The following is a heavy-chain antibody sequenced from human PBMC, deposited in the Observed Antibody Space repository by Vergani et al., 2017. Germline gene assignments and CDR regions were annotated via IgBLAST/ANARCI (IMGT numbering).Heavy chain of an antibody. CDR3: ARGVLDSKYRHNWFGP. D-gene: IGHD3/OR15-3a*01. J-gene: IGHJ5*02. Sequence: QEQLVQSGAEVRKPGASVKVSCKASGYNFTSFDINWVRLATGQGLEWMGWMNPKSGNTAYAAKFRGRITMTRDSSTDTAYMEMKSLRSEDTAIYFCARGVLDSKYRHNWFGPWGQGTVVTVSS. CDR2: MNPKSGNT. V-gene: IGHV1-8*01. CDR1: GYNFTSFD.